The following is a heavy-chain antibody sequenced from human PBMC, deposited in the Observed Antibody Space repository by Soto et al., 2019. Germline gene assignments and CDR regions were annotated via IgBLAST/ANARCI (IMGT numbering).Heavy chain of an antibody. D-gene: IGHD3-22*01. CDR2: INPNSGGT. Sequence: ASVKVSYKASGYTFTGCYMHWVRQAPGQGLEWMGWINPNSGGTNYAQKFQGWVTMTRDTSISTAYMELSRLRSDDTAVYYCAREVDYYDSSGYYSTSNFDYWGQGTLVTVSS. V-gene: IGHV1-2*04. J-gene: IGHJ4*02. CDR3: AREVDYYDSSGYYSTSNFDY. CDR1: GYTFTGCY.